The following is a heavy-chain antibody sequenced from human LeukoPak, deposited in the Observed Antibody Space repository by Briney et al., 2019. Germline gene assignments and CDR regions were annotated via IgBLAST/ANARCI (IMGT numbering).Heavy chain of an antibody. V-gene: IGHV4-59*12. CDR3: ARGGVTTAAFDI. CDR2: IYSSGST. D-gene: IGHD4-17*01. J-gene: IGHJ3*02. CDR1: GGSISSYY. Sequence: SETLSLTCTVSGGSISSYYWSWIRQPPGKGLEWIGYIYSSGSTTYNPSLKSRVTISVDTSKNQFSLKLSSVTAADTAVYYCARGGVTTAAFDIWGQGTMATVSS.